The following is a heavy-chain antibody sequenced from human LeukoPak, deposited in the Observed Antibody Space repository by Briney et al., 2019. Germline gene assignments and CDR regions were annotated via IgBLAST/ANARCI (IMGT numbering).Heavy chain of an antibody. D-gene: IGHD3-22*01. CDR3: VTGYYEPFDN. J-gene: IGHJ4*02. Sequence: SETLSLTCSVSGASLSSYYWGWIRQSPGKGLEWLGYISDTGKTDHNPSLKSRGTLSLDTSKNQFSLRLTSVTAADTAVYYCVTGYYEPFDNWGQGTLVTVSS. V-gene: IGHV4-59*13. CDR1: GASLSSYY. CDR2: ISDTGKT.